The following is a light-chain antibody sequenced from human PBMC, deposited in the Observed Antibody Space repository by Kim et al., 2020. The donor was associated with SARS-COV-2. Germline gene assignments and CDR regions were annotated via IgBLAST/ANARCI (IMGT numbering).Light chain of an antibody. Sequence: EIVLTQSPGTLSLSPGERATLSCRASQSVSSNYLAWYQQKPGQAPRLLIYGASSSATGIPDRFSGSGSGTDFTLTISRLEPEDFAVYYCQQSYTFGQGTKLEI. CDR3: QQSYT. V-gene: IGKV3-20*01. CDR1: QSVSSNY. J-gene: IGKJ2*01. CDR2: GAS.